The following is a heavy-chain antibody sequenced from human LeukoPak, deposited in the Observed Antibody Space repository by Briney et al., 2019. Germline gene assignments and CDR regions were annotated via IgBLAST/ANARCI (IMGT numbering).Heavy chain of an antibody. J-gene: IGHJ4*02. V-gene: IGHV4-34*01. D-gene: IGHD6-6*01. CDR3: ARGGRRSFVLDY. Sequence: SETLSLTCAVYGGSFSGYYWSWIRQPPGKGLEWIGEINHSGSTNYNPSLKSRVTISVDTSKNQFSLKLSSVTAADTAVYYCARGGRRSFVLDYWGQGTLVTVSS. CDR2: INHSGST. CDR1: GGSFSGYY.